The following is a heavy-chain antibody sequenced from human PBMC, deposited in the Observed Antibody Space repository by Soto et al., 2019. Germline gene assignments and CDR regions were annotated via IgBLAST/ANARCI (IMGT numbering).Heavy chain of an antibody. V-gene: IGHV3-23*01. D-gene: IGHD2-2*01. CDR3: AKVRVGCSSTSCYGFDY. Sequence: EVQLLESGGGLVQPGGSLRRSCAASGFTFSSYAMSWVRQAPGKGLEWVSAISGSGGSTYYADSVKGRFTISSDNSKNTLYLQMNSLRAEDTAVYYCAKVRVGCSSTSCYGFDYWGQGTLVTVSS. CDR1: GFTFSSYA. J-gene: IGHJ4*02. CDR2: ISGSGGST.